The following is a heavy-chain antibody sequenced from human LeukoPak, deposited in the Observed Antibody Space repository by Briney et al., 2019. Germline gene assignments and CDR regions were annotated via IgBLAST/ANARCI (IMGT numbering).Heavy chain of an antibody. CDR2: INHSGST. CDR3: ARDVRWLRFVFDH. Sequence: SETLSLTCAVYGGSFSGYYWSWIRQRPGKGLEWIGEINHSGSTNYNPSLKSRVTISVDTSKNKFSLKLSSVTAADTAVYYCARDVRWLRFVFDHWGQGIPVTVSS. CDR1: GGSFSGYY. V-gene: IGHV4-34*01. D-gene: IGHD5-12*01. J-gene: IGHJ4*02.